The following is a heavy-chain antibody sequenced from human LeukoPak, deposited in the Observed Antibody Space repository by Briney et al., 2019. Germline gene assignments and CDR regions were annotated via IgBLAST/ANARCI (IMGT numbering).Heavy chain of an antibody. J-gene: IGHJ4*02. CDR1: GGSISSSNW. Sequence: PSKTLSLTCAVSGGSISSSNWWSWVRQPPGKGLEWIGEIYHSGSTNYNPSLKSRVTISVDKSKNQFSLKLSSVTAADTAVYYCASSSQYYDILTGYPPFDYWGQGTLVTVSS. D-gene: IGHD3-9*01. V-gene: IGHV4-4*02. CDR2: IYHSGST. CDR3: ASSSQYYDILTGYPPFDY.